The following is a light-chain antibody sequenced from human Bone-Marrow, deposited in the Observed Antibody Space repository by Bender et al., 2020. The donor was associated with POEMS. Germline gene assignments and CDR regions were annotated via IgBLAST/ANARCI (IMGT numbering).Light chain of an antibody. CDR1: SSNIGNHG. Sequence: QSVVTQPPSLSEAPRQRVTISCSGSSSNIGNHGVNWYQQLPGEAPKLLIYYDDLLTPWVSDRFSASKSATSRSLVISVLQYEDEALYYCSAWDDSLSGWVFGGGTKLTVL. V-gene: IGLV1-36*01. CDR3: SAWDDSLSGWV. J-gene: IGLJ3*02. CDR2: YDD.